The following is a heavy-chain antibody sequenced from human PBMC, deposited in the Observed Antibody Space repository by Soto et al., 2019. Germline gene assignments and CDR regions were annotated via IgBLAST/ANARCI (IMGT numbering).Heavy chain of an antibody. CDR3: ARHDNMTLGLTYFDF. CDR2: ISYSGST. D-gene: IGHD1-1*01. J-gene: IGHJ4*02. V-gene: IGHV4-31*03. Sequence: PSETLSLTCTVSGGSSSSGGYYWSWIRQHPGTGLEWIGHISYSGSTYYNTSLKSRVTISVDTSRNQFSLQLTSVTAADTALYFCARHDNMTLGLTYFDFWGQGTLVTVSS. CDR1: GGSSSSGGYY.